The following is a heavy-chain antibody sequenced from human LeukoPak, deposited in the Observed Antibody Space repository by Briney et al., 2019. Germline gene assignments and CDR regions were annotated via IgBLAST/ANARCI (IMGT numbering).Heavy chain of an antibody. V-gene: IGHV4-4*07. CDR3: ARLGVSGYTLPHDY. J-gene: IGHJ4*02. Sequence: SETLSLTCTVSGGSISSYYWSWIRQLAGKGLEWIGRIYTSGSTNYNPSLKSRVTMSVDTSKNQFSLKLSSVTAADTAVYYCARLGVSGYTLPHDYWGQGTLVTVSS. CDR1: GGSISSYY. CDR2: IYTSGST. D-gene: IGHD3-22*01.